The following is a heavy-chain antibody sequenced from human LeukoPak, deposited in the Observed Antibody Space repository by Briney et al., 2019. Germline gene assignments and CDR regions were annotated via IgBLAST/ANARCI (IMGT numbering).Heavy chain of an antibody. CDR3: ARYDTMVRGTGYFDY. D-gene: IGHD3-10*01. CDR1: GGSISSYY. V-gene: IGHV4-59*01. CDR2: IYYSGST. Sequence: SETLSLTCTVSGGSISSYYWSWIRQPPGKGLEWIGYIYYSGSTNYNPSLKGRVTISVDTSKNQFSPKLSSVTAADTAVYYCARYDTMVRGTGYFDYWGQGTLVTVSS. J-gene: IGHJ4*02.